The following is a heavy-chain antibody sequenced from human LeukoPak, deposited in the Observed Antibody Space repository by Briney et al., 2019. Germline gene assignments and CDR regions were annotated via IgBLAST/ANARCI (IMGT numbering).Heavy chain of an antibody. J-gene: IGHJ4*02. CDR1: GFTFRDQF. D-gene: IGHD2/OR15-2a*01. CDR2: IRPKSDGGTA. Sequence: GGSLRLSCTTSGFTFRDQFITWCRQAPGKGLEWVAFIRPKSDGGTAEYAASVKGRFTMSRDDSRSIAYLDMNSLKTEDTAVHYCDNRGYWGQGTLVTVSS. CDR3: DNRGY. V-gene: IGHV3-49*03.